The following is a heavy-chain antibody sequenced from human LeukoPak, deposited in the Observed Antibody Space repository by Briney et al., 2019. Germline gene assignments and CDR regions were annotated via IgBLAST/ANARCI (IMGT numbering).Heavy chain of an antibody. V-gene: IGHV3-21*04. CDR1: GFTFSNYN. CDR3: ARDGDYSNYPWFDP. CDR2: ISSSGSTI. Sequence: GGSLRLSCAASGFTFSNYNMNWVRQAPGKGLEWVSSISSSGSTIYYADSVKGRFTISRDNAKNSLYLQMNSLRADDTAVYYCARDGDYSNYPWFDPWGQGTLVTVSS. J-gene: IGHJ5*02. D-gene: IGHD4-11*01.